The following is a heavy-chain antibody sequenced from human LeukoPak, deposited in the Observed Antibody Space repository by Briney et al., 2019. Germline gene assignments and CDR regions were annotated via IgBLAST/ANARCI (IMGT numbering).Heavy chain of an antibody. CDR3: AREGYSGYGGREYYFDY. J-gene: IGHJ4*02. Sequence: GGSLRLSCAASGFTFSSYSMNWVRQAPGKGLEWVSSISSSSSYIYYADSMKGRFTISRDNAKNSLYLQMNSLRAEDTAVYYCAREGYSGYGGREYYFDYWGQGTLVTVSS. D-gene: IGHD5-12*01. CDR2: ISSSSSYI. CDR1: GFTFSSYS. V-gene: IGHV3-21*01.